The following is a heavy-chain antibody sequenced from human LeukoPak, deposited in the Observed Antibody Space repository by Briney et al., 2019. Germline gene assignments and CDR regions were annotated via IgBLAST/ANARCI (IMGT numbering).Heavy chain of an antibody. J-gene: IGHJ3*02. CDR1: GYTFTSYD. D-gene: IGHD6-13*01. CDR2: MNPNSGNT. CDR3: AREARYSSSYAFDI. Sequence: AASVKVSCKASGYTFTSYDINWVRQATGQGLEGMGWMNPNSGNTGYAQKFQGRVTMTRTTSISTAYMELSSLRSEDTAVYYCAREARYSSSYAFDIWGQGTMVTVSS. V-gene: IGHV1-8*01.